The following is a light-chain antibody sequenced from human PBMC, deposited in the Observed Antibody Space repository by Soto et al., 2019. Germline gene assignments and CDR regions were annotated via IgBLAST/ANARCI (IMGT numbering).Light chain of an antibody. CDR2: TAA. V-gene: IGKV1-39*01. CDR3: QQSYDSPLT. Sequence: DIQMTQSPSSLSASLGDRVTITCRASQSISNYLNWYQQKPWKAPKLLIYTAASLQRGVPSRFSGSGSGTDFTLTISSLQPEDFATYYCQQSYDSPLTFGPGTNVDIK. CDR1: QSISNY. J-gene: IGKJ3*01.